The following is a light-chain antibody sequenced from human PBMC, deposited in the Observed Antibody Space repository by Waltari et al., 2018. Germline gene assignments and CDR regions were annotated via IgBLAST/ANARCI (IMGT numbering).Light chain of an antibody. CDR2: GAS. J-gene: IGKJ1*01. CDR1: RNVRTN. CDR3: QQYDDSSPWT. V-gene: IGKV3-15*01. Sequence: EIVMTQSPATLAVSPGVRVTLSCRASRNVRTNLAWDQHKPGQTPRLLISGASTRALGVPDRFSGAGSGTDFTLTISSLRSEDFAVYYCQQYDDSSPWTFGQGTKVEIK.